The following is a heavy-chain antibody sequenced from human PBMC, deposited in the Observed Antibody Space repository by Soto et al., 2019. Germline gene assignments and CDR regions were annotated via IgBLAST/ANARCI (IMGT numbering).Heavy chain of an antibody. CDR2: IYYSGST. J-gene: IGHJ3*02. V-gene: IGHV4-59*01. CDR3: AREYYGSGHAFDI. Sequence: ATLSLTFTVSGCSISSYYWSWIQPPPGKGLEWIGYIYYSGSTNYNPSLKSRVTISVDTSKNQFSLKLSSVTAADTAVYYCAREYYGSGHAFDIWGQGTMVTVS. D-gene: IGHD3-10*01. CDR1: GCSISSYY.